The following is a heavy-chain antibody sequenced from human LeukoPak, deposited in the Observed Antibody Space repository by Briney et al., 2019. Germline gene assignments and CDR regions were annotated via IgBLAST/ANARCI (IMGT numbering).Heavy chain of an antibody. CDR1: GYTFTDYY. CDR2: INPNSGGT. V-gene: IGHV1-2*02. Sequence: ASVKVSCKASGYTFTDYYIHWVRQAPGQGLEWMGWINPNSGGTNYAQKFQGRVTMTRDTSITTAYMELTSLRSDDTAVYYCARGLFYSVSGTYYNVGRVFNYWGQGTLVTVSS. CDR3: ARGLFYSVSGTYYNVGRVFNY. D-gene: IGHD3-10*01. J-gene: IGHJ4*02.